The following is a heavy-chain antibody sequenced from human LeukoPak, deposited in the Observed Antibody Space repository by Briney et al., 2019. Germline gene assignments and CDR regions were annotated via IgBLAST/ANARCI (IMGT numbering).Heavy chain of an antibody. Sequence: SETLSLTCAVYGGSFSGYYWSGIRQPPGKGLEWIGEINHSGSTNYNPSLKSRVTISVDTSKNQFSLKLSSVTAADTAVYYCARVPFYDYVWGSYRYYGMDVWGKGTTVTVSS. V-gene: IGHV4-34*01. D-gene: IGHD3-16*02. CDR1: GGSFSGYY. CDR2: INHSGST. J-gene: IGHJ6*04. CDR3: ARVPFYDYVWGSYRYYGMDV.